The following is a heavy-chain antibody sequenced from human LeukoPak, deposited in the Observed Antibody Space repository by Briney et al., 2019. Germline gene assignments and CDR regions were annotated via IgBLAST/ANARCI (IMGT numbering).Heavy chain of an antibody. D-gene: IGHD1-26*01. J-gene: IGHJ4*02. CDR1: GFTFSSYG. CDR3: ARDIYSIAE. CDR2: ISHDGSNK. V-gene: IGHV3-30*03. Sequence: GRSLRLSCAASGFTFSSYGMHWVRQAPGKGLEWVAVISHDGSNKYYADSVKGRFTISRDNAKNTVYLQMNSLRVEDMAVYYCARDIYSIAEWGQGTLVTVSS.